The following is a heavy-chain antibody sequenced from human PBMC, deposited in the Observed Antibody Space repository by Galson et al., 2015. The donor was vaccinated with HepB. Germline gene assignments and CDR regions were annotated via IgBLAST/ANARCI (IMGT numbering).Heavy chain of an antibody. J-gene: IGHJ6*02. Sequence: SGAEVKKPGESLKISCKGSGYSFTSYWIGWVRQMPGKGLEWMGIIYPGDSDTRYSPSFQGQVTISADKSISTAYLQWSSLKASDTAMYYCARHGGAMVRGVIGYYYYGMDVWGQGTTVTVSS. CDR3: ARHGGAMVRGVIGYYYYGMDV. CDR2: IYPGDSDT. CDR1: GYSFTSYW. D-gene: IGHD3-10*01. V-gene: IGHV5-51*01.